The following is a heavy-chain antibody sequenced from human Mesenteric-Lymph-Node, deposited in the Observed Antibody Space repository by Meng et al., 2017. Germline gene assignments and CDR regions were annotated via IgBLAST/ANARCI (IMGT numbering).Heavy chain of an antibody. V-gene: IGHV3-23*01. J-gene: IGHJ4*02. D-gene: IGHD2-2*01. CDR3: AKGSAITSYEARN. CDR2: ISASGGTT. CDR1: GFTFGSYA. Sequence: GEPLKISCAASGFTFGSYAMTWVRQAQGKGLQWVSAISASGGTTYHADSVEGRFTISRDNSKNTLYLQMNSLRVEDTAVYFCAKGSAITSYEARNWGQGTLVTVSS.